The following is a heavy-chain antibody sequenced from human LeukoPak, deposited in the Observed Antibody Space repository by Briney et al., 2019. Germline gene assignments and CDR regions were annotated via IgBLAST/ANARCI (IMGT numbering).Heavy chain of an antibody. CDR3: ASQSSGYSR. D-gene: IGHD3-22*01. Sequence: ASETLSLTCAVYGGSFSDYYWSWIRQPPGKGLEWIGSIYYSGSTYYNPSLKSRVTISVDTSKNQFSLKLSSVTAADTAVYYCASQSSGYSRWGQGTLVTVSS. V-gene: IGHV4-34*01. J-gene: IGHJ4*02. CDR1: GGSFSDYY. CDR2: IYYSGST.